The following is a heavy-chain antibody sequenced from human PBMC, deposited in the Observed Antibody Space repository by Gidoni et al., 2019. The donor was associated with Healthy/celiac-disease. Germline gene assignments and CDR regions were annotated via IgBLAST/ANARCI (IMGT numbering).Heavy chain of an antibody. V-gene: IGHV4-34*01. J-gene: IGHJ5*02. CDR3: ARGAIVVPAAIRRWFDP. Sequence: QVQLQQWGAGLLKPSETLSLIRAVYGGSFSGYYWSWIRQPPGQGLEWIGEINHSGSTNYNPSLKSRVTKSVDTSKNQFSLKLSSVTAADTAVYYCARGAIVVPAAIRRWFDPWGKGTLVTVSS. CDR2: INHSGST. D-gene: IGHD2-2*02. CDR1: GGSFSGYY.